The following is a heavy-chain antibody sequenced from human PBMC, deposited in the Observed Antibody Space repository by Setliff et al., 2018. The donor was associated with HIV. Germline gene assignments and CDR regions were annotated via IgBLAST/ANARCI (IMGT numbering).Heavy chain of an antibody. V-gene: IGHV4-39*01. D-gene: IGHD3-10*01. CDR3: ATSAESGFGIHWGVFNI. CDR2: IYSSGST. Sequence: PSETLSLTCTVSGGSTSTSGYYWGWIRQPPGKGREWIGSIYSSGSTYYNPSLKSRVTISVDTSKNQFPLKLKSVTAADTAVYYCATSAESGFGIHWGVFNIWGQGTRVTVSS. CDR1: GGSTSTSGYY. J-gene: IGHJ3*02.